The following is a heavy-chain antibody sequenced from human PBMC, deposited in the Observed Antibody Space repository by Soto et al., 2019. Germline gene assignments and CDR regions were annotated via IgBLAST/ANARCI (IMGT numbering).Heavy chain of an antibody. J-gene: IGHJ6*03. CDR3: ARVRRQRYYDFWCGYSKYYYYYYMDV. Sequence: GGSLRLSCAASGFTFSSYSMNWVRQAPGKGLEWVSYISSSSSTIYYADSVKGRFTISRDNAKNSLYLQMNSLRAEDTAVYYCARVRRQRYYDFWCGYSKYYYYYYMDVWGKGTTVTVSS. V-gene: IGHV3-48*01. CDR2: ISSSSSTI. CDR1: GFTFSSYS. D-gene: IGHD3-3*01.